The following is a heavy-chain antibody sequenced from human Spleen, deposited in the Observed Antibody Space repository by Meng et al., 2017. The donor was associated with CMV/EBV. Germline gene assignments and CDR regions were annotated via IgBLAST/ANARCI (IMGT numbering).Heavy chain of an antibody. V-gene: IGHV5-51*01. Sequence: GESLKISCKGSGYTFSSYWIAWVRQMPGKGLEWMGIIYPGDSDARYSPAFQGQVTISADKSISTAYLQWSSLKASDTAMYYCARQDYDFWSGYSLGNYGMDVWGQGTTVTVSS. CDR3: ARQDYDFWSGYSLGNYGMDV. J-gene: IGHJ6*02. D-gene: IGHD3-3*01. CDR2: IYPGDSDA. CDR1: GYTFSSYW.